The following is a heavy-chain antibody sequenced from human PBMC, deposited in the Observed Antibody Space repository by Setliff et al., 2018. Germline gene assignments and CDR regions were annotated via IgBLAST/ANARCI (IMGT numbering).Heavy chain of an antibody. Sequence: LSLSCAASGFTFSTYRMHWVRQAPGKGLEWVAVIYNSDSRYYADSVKGRFTTSRDDSKNTLYLQMNNLRAEDTAIYYCARDLGNWFDPWGQGTLVTVSS. J-gene: IGHJ5*01. V-gene: IGHV3-30*14. D-gene: IGHD3-16*01. CDR3: ARDLGNWFDP. CDR1: GFTFSTYR. CDR2: IYNSDSR.